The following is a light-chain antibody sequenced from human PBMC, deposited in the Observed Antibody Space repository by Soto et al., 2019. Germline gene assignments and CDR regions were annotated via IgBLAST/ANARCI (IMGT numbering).Light chain of an antibody. CDR1: QSVSNTY. Sequence: EIVLTQSPGTLSLSPGERATLSCRASQSVSNTYLAWYQQKPGQAPRLLIYGTSSRATGSPDRFSGSGSETDFTLTINRLEPEDFAVYYCQHYVSSRTFGQGTKMEIK. V-gene: IGKV3-20*01. J-gene: IGKJ1*01. CDR2: GTS. CDR3: QHYVSSRT.